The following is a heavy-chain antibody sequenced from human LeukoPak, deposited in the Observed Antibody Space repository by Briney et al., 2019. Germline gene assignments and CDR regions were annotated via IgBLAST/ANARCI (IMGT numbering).Heavy chain of an antibody. J-gene: IGHJ4*02. V-gene: IGHV3-74*03. CDR2: ISSDGSST. CDR1: GFTFSSYY. D-gene: IGHD6-13*01. Sequence: GGSLRLSCAASGFTFSSYYMHWVRQAPGKGPVWVSRISSDGSSTKYADSVKGRFTISRDNAKNTLYVQMNSLRAEDTAVYYCARAGKYSSTWYDYWGQGTLVTVSS. CDR3: ARAGKYSSTWYDY.